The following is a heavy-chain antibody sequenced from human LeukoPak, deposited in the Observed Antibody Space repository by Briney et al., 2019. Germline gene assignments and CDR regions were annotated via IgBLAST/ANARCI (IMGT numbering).Heavy chain of an antibody. D-gene: IGHD6-13*01. CDR3: ARVVVAAGSNWFDS. V-gene: IGHV4-59*01. CDR1: GGSITSYY. CDR2: IYYTGST. J-gene: IGHJ5*01. Sequence: SETQSLTCTVSGGSITSYYWSWIRQPPGKGLEWIGYIYYTGSTNYNPSLKSRVTISVDTSKNQFSLKLSSVSAADTAVYYCARVVVAAGSNWFDSLGQGTLVTVSS.